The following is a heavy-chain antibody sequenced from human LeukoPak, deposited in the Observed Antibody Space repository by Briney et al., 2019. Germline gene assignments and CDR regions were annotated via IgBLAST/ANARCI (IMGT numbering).Heavy chain of an antibody. CDR1: GFTFSSYG. D-gene: IGHD6-13*01. CDR2: ISGSGGST. Sequence: GGSLRLSCAASGFTFSSYGMSWVRQAPGKGLEWVSAISGSGGSTYYADSAKGRFTISRDNSKNSLYLQMNSLRVEDTAVYYCARVGAMSSSWLLHWGQGTLVIVSS. CDR3: ARVGAMSSSWLLH. J-gene: IGHJ4*02. V-gene: IGHV3-23*01.